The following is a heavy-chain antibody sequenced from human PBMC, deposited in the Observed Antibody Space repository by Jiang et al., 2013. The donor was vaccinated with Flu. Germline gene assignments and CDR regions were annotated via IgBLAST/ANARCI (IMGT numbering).Heavy chain of an antibody. D-gene: IGHD6-19*01. CDR1: GYTFPSYG. V-gene: IGHV1-18*01. CDR2: INPNNGHT. Sequence: SGAEVKRPRAAVKVSCKASGYTFPSYGINWLRQAPGQKFEWMGWINPNNGHTQYSQTFQDRVTMTANTFTNTAYMELRSLRSDDTAVYYCARDTSPLEDPMGQWLVLEWFDPLGPGDP. J-gene: IGHJ5*02. CDR3: ARDTSPLEDPMGQWLVLEWFDP.